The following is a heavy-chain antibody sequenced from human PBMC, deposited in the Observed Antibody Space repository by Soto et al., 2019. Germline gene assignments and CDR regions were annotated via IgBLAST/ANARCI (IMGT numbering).Heavy chain of an antibody. V-gene: IGHV5-51*01. CDR3: ARQGGYTIYSPSNFDY. J-gene: IGHJ4*02. Sequence: EVQLVQSGAEVKKPGESLKISCKGSGYSFTSYWIGWVRQMPGKGLEWMWIIYPGESDTRYSPSFQGQVTISADKSISTAYMQWSSLKASDTAMYYCARQGGYTIYSPSNFDYWGQGTLVTVSS. CDR1: GYSFTSYW. CDR2: IYPGESDT. D-gene: IGHD1-1*01.